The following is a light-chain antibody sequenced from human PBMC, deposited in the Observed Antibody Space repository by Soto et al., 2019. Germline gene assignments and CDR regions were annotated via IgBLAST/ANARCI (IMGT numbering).Light chain of an antibody. J-gene: IGLJ2*01. CDR1: SSNIGAGYD. V-gene: IGLV1-40*01. CDR2: ADS. Sequence: QSVLTQPPSVSGAPGQRVTISCTGSSSNIGAGYDVHWYQQLPGTAPKLLIYADSNRPSGVPDRFSGSKSGTSASLAITGLQAEDEADYYCQSYDSSLSGLLFGGGTKVTVL. CDR3: QSYDSSLSGLL.